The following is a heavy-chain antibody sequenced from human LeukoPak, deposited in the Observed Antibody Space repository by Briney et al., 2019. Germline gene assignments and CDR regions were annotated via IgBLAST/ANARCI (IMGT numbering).Heavy chain of an antibody. D-gene: IGHD3-10*01. CDR3: AREEVLWFGESTYYYYGMDV. V-gene: IGHV3-66*01. CDR2: IYSGGST. J-gene: IGHJ6*02. Sequence: PGGSLRLSCAASGFTFSNYAMSWVRQAPGKGLEWVSVIYSGGSTYYADSVKGRFTISRDNSKNTLYLQMNSLRAEDTAVYYCAREEVLWFGESTYYYYGMDVWGQGTTVTVSS. CDR1: GFTFSNYA.